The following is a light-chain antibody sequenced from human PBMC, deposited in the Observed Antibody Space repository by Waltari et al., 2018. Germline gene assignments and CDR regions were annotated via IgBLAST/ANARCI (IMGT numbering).Light chain of an antibody. V-gene: IGKV3-15*01. CDR2: AAS. CDR1: QSIRSN. J-gene: IGKJ4*01. Sequence: EIVMTQSPATLSVSPGERATLSCRASQSIRSNLVWYQVKPGQAPRLLIYAASARATGIPARFSGSGSGTEFTLTISSLQSEDFAVYYCQQNENWRLTFGGGTRVEIK. CDR3: QQNENWRLT.